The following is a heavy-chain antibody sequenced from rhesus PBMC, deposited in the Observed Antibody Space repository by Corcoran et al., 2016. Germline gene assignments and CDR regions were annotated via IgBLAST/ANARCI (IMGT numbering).Heavy chain of an antibody. CDR1: GGSISGGCG. Sequence: QVQLQESGPGLLKPSETLSLPCAVSGGSISGGCGWGWLRQPPGKGLEWVGGIYSISGNTYYNPSRKSRATISTDTSKNQFSLKLSSVTAADTAVYYCARVPTGTTSFDYWGQGVLVTVSS. D-gene: IGHD1-26*01. V-gene: IGHV4S7*01. J-gene: IGHJ4*01. CDR3: ARVPTGTTSFDY. CDR2: IYSISGNT.